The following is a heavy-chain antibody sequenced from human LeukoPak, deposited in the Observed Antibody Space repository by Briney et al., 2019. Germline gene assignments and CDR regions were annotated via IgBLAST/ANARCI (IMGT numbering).Heavy chain of an antibody. J-gene: IGHJ6*03. CDR2: IIPILGTA. V-gene: IGHV1-69*13. CDR1: GGTFSSYA. CDR3: ARGAGSGATMDV. Sequence: SVKVSCKASGGTFSSYAISWVRQAPGQGLEWMGGIIPILGTANYAQKFQGRVTITADESTSTAYMELSSLRSEDTAVYYCARGAGSGATMDVWGKGTTVTASS. D-gene: IGHD6-19*01.